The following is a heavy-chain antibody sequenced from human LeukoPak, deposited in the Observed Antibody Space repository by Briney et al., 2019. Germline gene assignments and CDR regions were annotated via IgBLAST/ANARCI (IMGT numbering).Heavy chain of an antibody. CDR1: GFTFSASW. D-gene: IGHD6-13*01. CDR3: ARDPAAWDY. V-gene: IGHV3-7*01. J-gene: IGHJ4*02. Sequence: GGSLRLSCAASGFTFSASWMSWVRQAPGKGLEWVANINTDESETYYVDSVKGRFTISRDNAKKSLSLQMDSLREGDTAIYYCARDPAAWDYWGQGTLVTVSP. CDR2: INTDESET.